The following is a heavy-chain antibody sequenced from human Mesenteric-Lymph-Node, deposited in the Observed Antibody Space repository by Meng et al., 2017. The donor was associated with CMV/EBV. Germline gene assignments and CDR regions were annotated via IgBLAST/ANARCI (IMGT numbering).Heavy chain of an antibody. CDR3: ARGVGDGSDLHH. D-gene: IGHD3-10*01. CDR1: GYTFTNYG. J-gene: IGHJ1*01. Sequence: ASVKVSCKASGYTFTNYGISWVRQAPGQGLEWMGWISGNNGNTNYAQKLQGRVTMTTDTSTSTAYMDLKSLRSDDTAFYYCARGVGDGSDLHHWGQGTLVTVSS. V-gene: IGHV1-18*01. CDR2: ISGNNGNT.